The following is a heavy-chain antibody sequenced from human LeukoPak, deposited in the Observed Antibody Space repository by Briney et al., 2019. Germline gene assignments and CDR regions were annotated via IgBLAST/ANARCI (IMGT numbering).Heavy chain of an antibody. CDR2: IYYSGST. CDR3: ARRTPYSSGWPIDY. V-gene: IGHV4-39*01. J-gene: IGHJ4*02. Sequence: SETLSLTCTLSGGSISSSSYYWGWIRQPPGKGLEWIGSIYYSGSTYYNPSLKSRVTISVDTSKSQFSLKLSSVTAADTAVYYCARRTPYSSGWPIDYWGQGTLVTVSS. CDR1: GGSISSSSYY. D-gene: IGHD6-19*01.